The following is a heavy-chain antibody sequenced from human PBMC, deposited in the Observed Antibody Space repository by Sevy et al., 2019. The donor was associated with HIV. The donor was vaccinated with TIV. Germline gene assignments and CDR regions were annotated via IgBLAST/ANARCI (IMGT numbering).Heavy chain of an antibody. CDR2: INNGGST. D-gene: IGHD3-16*01. V-gene: IGHV3-23*01. Sequence: GGSLRLSCGASGFTFSNYAMSWVRQAPGKGPEWVSGINNGGSTYYADSVKGRFTISRDNSKKMVFLQMNSLRAEDTAVYYCASGETNMITDLDYWGQGAPVTVSS. CDR1: GFTFSNYA. J-gene: IGHJ4*02. CDR3: ASGETNMITDLDY.